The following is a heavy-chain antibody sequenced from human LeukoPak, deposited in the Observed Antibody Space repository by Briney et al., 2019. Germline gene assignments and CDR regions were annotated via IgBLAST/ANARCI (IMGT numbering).Heavy chain of an antibody. V-gene: IGHV4-39*01. CDR3: ARSRVGPTDGGGFDY. CDR2: IYYSGST. J-gene: IGHJ4*02. Sequence: PSETLSLTCTVSSGSISSSSFYWGWIRQPPGKGLEWIGSIYYSGSTYYNPSLKSRFIISVDTSKNQFSLKLISVTAADTAVYYCARSRVGPTDGGGFDYWGQGTLVTVSS. D-gene: IGHD1-26*01. CDR1: SGSISSSSFY.